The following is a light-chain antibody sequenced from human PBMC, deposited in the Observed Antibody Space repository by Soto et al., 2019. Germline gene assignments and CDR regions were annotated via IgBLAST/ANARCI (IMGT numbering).Light chain of an antibody. Sequence: DIVMTQSPDFLAVSLGERATINCKSSQSVLYSSNNKNYLAWYQQKPGQPPKLLIYWASTRESGVPDRFSGSGSGTDFTLTISSLQAEDVAVFCCQQYYDTPHTFGQGTKLEIK. CDR2: WAS. CDR1: QSVLYSSNNKNY. J-gene: IGKJ2*01. V-gene: IGKV4-1*01. CDR3: QQYYDTPHT.